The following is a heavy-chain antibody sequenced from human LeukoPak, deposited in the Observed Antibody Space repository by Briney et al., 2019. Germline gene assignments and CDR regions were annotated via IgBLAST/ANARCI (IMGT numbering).Heavy chain of an antibody. J-gene: IGHJ4*02. CDR3: VKTSGGVVVPAAIDY. Sequence: GGSLRLSCAASGFTFSSYGMHRVRQAPGKGLEWVAFIRYDGSNKYYADSVKGRFTIPRDNSKNTLYLQMNSLRAEDTAVYYCVKTSGGVVVPAAIDYWGQGTLVTVSS. CDR1: GFTFSSYG. D-gene: IGHD2-2*01. V-gene: IGHV3-30*02. CDR2: IRYDGSNK.